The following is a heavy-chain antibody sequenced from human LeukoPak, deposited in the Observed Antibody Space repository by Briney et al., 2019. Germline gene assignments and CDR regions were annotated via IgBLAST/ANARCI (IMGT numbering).Heavy chain of an antibody. CDR2: INSNGRNI. Sequence: LSLTCTVSGGSISSSSYYWGWIRQPPGKGLEWISYINSNGRNIDYADSVRGRFTISRDNAKNSLFLQMNSLRAEDTAVYYCLCLWFGKGVYWGRGTLVTVSS. V-gene: IGHV3-11*04. D-gene: IGHD3-10*01. CDR3: LCLWFGKGVY. J-gene: IGHJ4*02. CDR1: GGSISSSSYY.